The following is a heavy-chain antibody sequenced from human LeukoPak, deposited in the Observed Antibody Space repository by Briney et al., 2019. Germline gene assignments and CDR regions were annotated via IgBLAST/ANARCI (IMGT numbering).Heavy chain of an antibody. CDR1: GYTFTGYY. Sequence: ASVKVSCKASGYTFTGYYMHWVRQAPGQGLEWMGWINPNSGGTNYAQKFQGRVTMTRDTSISTAYMELSRLRSDDTAVYYCASAKLLWFGELFLWFDPWGQGTLVTVSS. CDR2: INPNSGGT. CDR3: ASAKLLWFGELFLWFDP. V-gene: IGHV1-2*02. D-gene: IGHD3-10*01. J-gene: IGHJ5*02.